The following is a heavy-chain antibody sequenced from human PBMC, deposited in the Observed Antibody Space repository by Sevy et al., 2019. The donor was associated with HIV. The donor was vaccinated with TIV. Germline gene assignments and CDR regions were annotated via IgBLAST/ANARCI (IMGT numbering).Heavy chain of an antibody. CDR3: ARDSSGDYSVFGYFDL. CDR1: GFTFSSYW. V-gene: IGHV3-74*01. J-gene: IGHJ2*01. CDR2: INIDGSST. D-gene: IGHD6-19*01. Sequence: GGSLRLSCAASGFTFSSYWMHWVRQAPGKGLVWVSRINIDGSSTSYADSVKGRFTISRDNAKNTLYLQMNSLRAEDTAMYYCARDSSGDYSVFGYFDLWGRGTLVTVSS.